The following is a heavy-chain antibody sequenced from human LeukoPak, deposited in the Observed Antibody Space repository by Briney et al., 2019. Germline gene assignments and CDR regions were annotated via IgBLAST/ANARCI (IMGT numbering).Heavy chain of an antibody. D-gene: IGHD3-10*01. CDR3: ARAGGEHGSAFDY. J-gene: IGHJ4*02. CDR2: INTDGSST. CDR1: GFTFSSYW. V-gene: IGHV3-74*01. Sequence: PGGSLRLSCAASGFTFSSYWMHWVRQAPGKGLVWVPRINTDGSSTSYADSVKGRFTISRDNAKNTLYLQMNSLRAEDTAVYYCARAGGEHGSAFDYWGQGTLVTVSS.